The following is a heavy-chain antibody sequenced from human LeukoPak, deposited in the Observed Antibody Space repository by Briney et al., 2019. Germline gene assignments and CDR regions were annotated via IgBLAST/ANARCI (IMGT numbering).Heavy chain of an antibody. CDR2: ISYDGSNK. J-gene: IGHJ6*02. V-gene: IGHV3-30*18. CDR1: GFTFSSYG. Sequence: PGRFLRLSCAASGFTFSSYGMHWVRQAPGKGLEWVAVISYDGSNKYYADSVKGRFTISRDNSKNTLYLQMNSLRAEDTAVYYCAKDRGSSGWYEGQDYYGMDVWGQGTTVTVSS. D-gene: IGHD6-19*01. CDR3: AKDRGSSGWYEGQDYYGMDV.